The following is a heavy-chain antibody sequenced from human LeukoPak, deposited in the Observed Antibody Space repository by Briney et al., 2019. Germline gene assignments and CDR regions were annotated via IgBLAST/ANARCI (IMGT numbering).Heavy chain of an antibody. J-gene: IGHJ4*02. V-gene: IGHV4-39*01. D-gene: IGHD1-26*01. CDR3: ATRGNEVGAISFGY. CDR1: GGSISSSSYY. CDR2: IYYSGST. Sequence: PSETLSLTCTVSGGSISSSSYYWGWIRQPPGKGLEWIGSIYYSGSTYYNPSLKSRVTISVDTSKNQFSLKLSFVTAADTAVYYCATRGNEVGAISFGYWGQGTLVTVSS.